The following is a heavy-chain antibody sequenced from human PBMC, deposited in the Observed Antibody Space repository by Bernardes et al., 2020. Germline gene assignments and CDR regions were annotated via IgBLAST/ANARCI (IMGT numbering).Heavy chain of an antibody. Sequence: GGSLRLSCAASGFTFRSYAMTWVRQAPGKGLEWVSAISGSGDNTYYADSVKGRFTISRDNSKDTLYLQMNSLRAEDTAVYYCAKEGSSSWYVMVDYWGQGALVTVSS. CDR3: AKEGSSSWYVMVDY. V-gene: IGHV3-23*01. J-gene: IGHJ4*02. CDR2: ISGSGDNT. CDR1: GFTFRSYA. D-gene: IGHD6-13*01.